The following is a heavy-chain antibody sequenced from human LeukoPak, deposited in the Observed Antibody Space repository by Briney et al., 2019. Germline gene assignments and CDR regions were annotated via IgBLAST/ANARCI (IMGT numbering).Heavy chain of an antibody. CDR2: IEEDGSQK. CDR1: GFTFSSRW. V-gene: IGHV3-7*03. J-gene: IGHJ4*02. Sequence: PGGSLRLSCSASGFTFSSRWMSWVRQAPGKGLEWVANIEEDGSQKYYADSVKGRFTISRDNAKNSLYLQLNSLRAEDTAMYYCAGDRGYLQFDYWGQGTLVTVSS. D-gene: IGHD3-10*01. CDR3: AGDRGYLQFDY.